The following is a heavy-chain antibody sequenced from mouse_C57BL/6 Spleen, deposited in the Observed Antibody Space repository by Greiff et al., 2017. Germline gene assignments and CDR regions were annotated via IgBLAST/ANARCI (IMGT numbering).Heavy chain of an antibody. CDR3: AREDYGSSHWYFDV. V-gene: IGHV4-1*01. D-gene: IGHD1-1*01. CDR1: GIDFSRYW. CDR2: INPDSSTI. J-gene: IGHJ1*03. Sequence: VQLKESGGGLVQPGGSLKLSCAASGIDFSRYWMSWVRRAPGKGLEWIGEINPDSSTINYAPSLKDKFIISRDNAKNTLYLQMSKVRSEDTALYYCAREDYGSSHWYFDVWGTGTTVTVSS.